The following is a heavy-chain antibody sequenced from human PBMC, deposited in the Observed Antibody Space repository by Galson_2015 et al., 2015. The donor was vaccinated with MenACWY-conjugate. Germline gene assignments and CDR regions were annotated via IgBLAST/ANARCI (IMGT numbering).Heavy chain of an antibody. CDR2: IGNSGGST. CDR1: GFTFNNYA. Sequence: SLRLSCAASGFTFNNYAMNWVRQAPGKGLEWVSVIGNSGGSTSYADSVKGRFTISRDNSKNTLYLQMNSLRAEDTAVYYCAKGVWRSFDYWGQGTLVTVSS. CDR3: AKGVWRSFDY. D-gene: IGHD2-21*01. J-gene: IGHJ4*02. V-gene: IGHV3-23*01.